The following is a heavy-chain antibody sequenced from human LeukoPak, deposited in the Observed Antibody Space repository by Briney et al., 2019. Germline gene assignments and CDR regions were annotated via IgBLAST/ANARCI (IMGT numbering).Heavy chain of an antibody. CDR2: ISYDGSNE. CDR1: GFTFSNYG. CDR3: AKDGDTMSGTYYYDMDV. D-gene: IGHD1-26*01. V-gene: IGHV3-30*18. J-gene: IGHJ6*03. Sequence: PGGSLRLSCAASGFTFSNYGIHWVRQAPGKGLEWVAVISYDGSNEYYADSVKGRFTISRDNSKNTLYLQMNSLRVEDTAVYYCAKDGDTMSGTYYYDMDVWGKGTTVTIS.